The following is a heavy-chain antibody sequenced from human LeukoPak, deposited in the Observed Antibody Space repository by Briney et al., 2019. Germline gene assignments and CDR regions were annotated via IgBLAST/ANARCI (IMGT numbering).Heavy chain of an antibody. V-gene: IGHV4-59*01. D-gene: IGHD4-17*01. CDR2: IYYSGST. CDR1: GGSISSYY. CDR3: ARVDGDYVLVPGYFDY. Sequence: PSETLSLTCTVSGGSISSYYWSWIRQPPGKGLEWIGYIYYSGSTNYNPSLKSRVTISVDTSKNQFSLKLSSVTAADTAVYYCARVDGDYVLVPGYFDYWGQGTLVTVSS. J-gene: IGHJ4*02.